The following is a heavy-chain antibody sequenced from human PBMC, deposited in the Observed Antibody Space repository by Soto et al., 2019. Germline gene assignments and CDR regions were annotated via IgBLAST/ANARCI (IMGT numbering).Heavy chain of an antibody. V-gene: IGHV3-23*01. J-gene: IGHJ4*02. D-gene: IGHD1-26*01. Sequence: GGSLRLSCAASGFTFSSYAMRWVRQAPGKGLEWVSAISGSGDSTYYADSVKGRFTISRDNSKNTLYLQMNSLRAEDTAVYYCARRGSGSYYDYWGQGTLVTVSS. CDR1: GFTFSSYA. CDR3: ARRGSGSYYDY. CDR2: ISGSGDST.